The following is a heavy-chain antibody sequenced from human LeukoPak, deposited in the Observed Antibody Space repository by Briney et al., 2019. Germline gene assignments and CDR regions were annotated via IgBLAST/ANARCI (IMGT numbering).Heavy chain of an antibody. V-gene: IGHV4-34*01. J-gene: IGHJ6*02. D-gene: IGHD3-22*01. Sequence: SETLSLTCAVYGGSFSGYYWSWIRQPPGKGLEWIGEINHSGSTNYNPSLKSRVTISVDTSKNQFSLKLSSVTAADTAVYYCAQGNYYDSSGYYYYYYGMDVWGQGTTVTVSS. CDR3: AQGNYYDSSGYYYYYYGMDV. CDR1: GGSFSGYY. CDR2: INHSGST.